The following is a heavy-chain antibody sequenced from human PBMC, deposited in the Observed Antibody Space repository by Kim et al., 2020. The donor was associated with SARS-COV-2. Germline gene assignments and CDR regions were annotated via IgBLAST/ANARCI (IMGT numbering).Heavy chain of an antibody. CDR2: MNPNSGHT. CDR3: ARGTPAIATTGSDY. J-gene: IGHJ4*01. V-gene: IGHV1-8*01. Sequence: ASVKVSCKASGYPFITYDINWVRQATGQGLEWMGWMNPNSGHTGYAQKFQGRVTMTRDTSTSTAYMELSSLRYQDTAVYYCARGTPAIATTGSDYWGQGTRVTVSS. D-gene: IGHD6-13*01. CDR1: GYPFITYD.